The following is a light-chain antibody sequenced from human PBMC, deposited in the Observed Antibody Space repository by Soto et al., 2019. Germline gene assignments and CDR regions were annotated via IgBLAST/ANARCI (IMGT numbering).Light chain of an antibody. Sequence: QSALTQPASVSGSPGQSITISCTGTSSDVGSYNLVSWYQQHPGKAPKLIIFEVSNRPSGISDRFSGFKSANTAYLTISGVQPEDEADYHCSSYTTIKTVVFGGGTKVTVL. CDR2: EVS. CDR1: SSDVGSYNL. CDR3: SSYTTIKTVV. J-gene: IGLJ2*01. V-gene: IGLV2-14*02.